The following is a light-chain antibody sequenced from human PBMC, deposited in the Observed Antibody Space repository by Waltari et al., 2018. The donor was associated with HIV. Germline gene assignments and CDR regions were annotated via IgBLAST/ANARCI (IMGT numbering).Light chain of an antibody. CDR3: AAWDDSLNGYV. V-gene: IGLV1-44*01. Sequence: QSVLTQSPSPSATPGQRVTISCSGSSSNIGINAIDWYQHLPGTAPKLLIHTNNQRPSGIPDRFSGSKAGTSASLAISGLQSEDESDYYCAAWDDSLNGYVFGSGTKVTVL. CDR1: SSNIGINA. J-gene: IGLJ1*01. CDR2: TNN.